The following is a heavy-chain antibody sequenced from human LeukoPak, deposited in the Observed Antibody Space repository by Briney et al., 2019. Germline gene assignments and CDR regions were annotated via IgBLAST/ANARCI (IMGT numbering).Heavy chain of an antibody. CDR3: ARSPPYDILTGYYFDY. D-gene: IGHD3-9*01. V-gene: IGHV1-69*06. Sequence: SVRVSCKASGYIFTRYYIHWVRQAPGQGLEWMGGIIPIFGTANYAQKFQGRVTITADKSTSTAYMELSSLRSEDTAVYYCARSPPYDILTGYYFDYWGQGTLVTVSS. CDR1: GYIFTRYY. CDR2: IIPIFGTA. J-gene: IGHJ4*02.